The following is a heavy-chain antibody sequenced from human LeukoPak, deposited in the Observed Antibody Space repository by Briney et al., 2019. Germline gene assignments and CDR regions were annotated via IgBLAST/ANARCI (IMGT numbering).Heavy chain of an antibody. Sequence: GGSLRLSCAASGFTFSSYNINWVRQAPGKGLEWVSYISSSRRTISYADSVKGRFTISRDNAKNSLYLQMNSLRAEDTAVYYCAKVVQLSSTSTHFDHWGQGTLVTVSS. J-gene: IGHJ4*02. V-gene: IGHV3-48*01. CDR2: ISSSRRTI. CDR3: AKVVQLSSTSTHFDH. CDR1: GFTFSSYN. D-gene: IGHD2-2*01.